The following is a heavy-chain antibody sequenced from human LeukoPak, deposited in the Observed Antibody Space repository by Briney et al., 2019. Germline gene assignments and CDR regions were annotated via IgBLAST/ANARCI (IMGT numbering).Heavy chain of an antibody. D-gene: IGHD3-3*01. CDR1: GGTFSSYA. CDR3: ASLSDFKLAFDI. CDR2: IIPIFGTA. Sequence: GASVKVSCKASGGTFSSYAISWVRQAPGQGLEWMGRIIPIFGTANYVQKFQGRVTITTDESTSTAYMELSSLRSEDTAVYYCASLSDFKLAFDIWGQGTMVTVSS. J-gene: IGHJ3*02. V-gene: IGHV1-69*05.